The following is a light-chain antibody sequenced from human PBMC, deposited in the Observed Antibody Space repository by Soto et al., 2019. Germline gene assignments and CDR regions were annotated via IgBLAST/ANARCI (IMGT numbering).Light chain of an antibody. V-gene: IGLV2-23*02. CDR3: CSYAGSRAPYL. CDR2: EVS. Sequence: QSALTQPASVSGSPGQSITVSCFGTSSDIEKYNLVSWYQQYPGKVPKLLISEVSKRPSGVPDRFSGSKSGNMASLTISGLQAEDEADYYCCSYAGSRAPYLFGTGTKLTVL. J-gene: IGLJ1*01. CDR1: SSDIEKYNL.